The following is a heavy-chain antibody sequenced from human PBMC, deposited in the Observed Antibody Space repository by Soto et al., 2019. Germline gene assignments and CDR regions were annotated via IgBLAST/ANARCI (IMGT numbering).Heavy chain of an antibody. D-gene: IGHD3-3*01. CDR2: IWYDGSNK. Sequence: GGSLRLSCAASGFTFSSDRMNCVHQAPGKGLEWVAVIWYDGSNKYYADSVKGGFTISRDNSKNTLYLQMNSLRAADTAVYDCARDWSPGLIDYWGQGTLVPVS. J-gene: IGHJ4*02. CDR1: GFTFSSDR. CDR3: ARDWSPGLIDY. V-gene: IGHV3-33*01.